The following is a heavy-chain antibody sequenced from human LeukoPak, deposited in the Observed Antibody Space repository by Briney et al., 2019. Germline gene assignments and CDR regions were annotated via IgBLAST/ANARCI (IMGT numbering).Heavy chain of an antibody. Sequence: SETLSLTCTVSGGSISSGYYWGWIRQPPGKGLEWIGNIYHSGTTYYNPSLKSRVTISVDTSKNQFSLKLNSVTADTAVYYCARVGRFGELSLWGQGTLVTVSS. CDR1: GGSISSGYY. D-gene: IGHD3-10*01. CDR3: ARVGRFGELSL. V-gene: IGHV4-38-2*02. CDR2: IYHSGTT. J-gene: IGHJ4*02.